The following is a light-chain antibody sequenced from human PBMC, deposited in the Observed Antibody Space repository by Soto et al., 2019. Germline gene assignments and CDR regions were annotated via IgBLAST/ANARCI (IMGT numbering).Light chain of an antibody. CDR3: QHYDDLPWA. V-gene: IGKV1-33*01. CDR1: KDIKNY. CDR2: GAS. Sequence: DIQMTQSPSSLSASVGDRVTITCQASKDIKNYLNWYQQKPGTAPKLLIYGASILETGVPSRFSGSGSGTDFTFTISSLQPEDIATYYCQHYDDLPWAFGQGTKVAIK. J-gene: IGKJ1*01.